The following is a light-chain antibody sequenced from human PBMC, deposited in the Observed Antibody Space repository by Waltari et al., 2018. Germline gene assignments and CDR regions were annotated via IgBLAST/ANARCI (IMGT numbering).Light chain of an antibody. V-gene: IGKV3-15*01. CDR1: QSVGSN. CDR2: AAS. Sequence: EIVMTQSPATLSVSPGDRATLSYRASQSVGSNLAWYQQKPGQAPRLLIYAASTRATGIPARFSGSGSGTEFTLTISSLQSEDFAVYHCRQYYNWPPAFTFGPGTKVDIK. J-gene: IGKJ3*01. CDR3: RQYYNWPPAFT.